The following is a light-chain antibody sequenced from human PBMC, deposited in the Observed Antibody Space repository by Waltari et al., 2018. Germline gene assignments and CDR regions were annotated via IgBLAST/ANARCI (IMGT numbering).Light chain of an antibody. V-gene: IGLV3-21*02. CDR2: HDS. J-gene: IGLJ2*01. CDR1: NIATKS. Sequence: YVLTQPPSVSVAPGQTASITCGGNNIATKSVHWYQQKPGQAPVLVVYHDSDRPSGIPERFSGSNSGNTATLTISRVEAGDEADYYCQVWDTTADLAIFGGGTKLTVL. CDR3: QVWDTTADLAI.